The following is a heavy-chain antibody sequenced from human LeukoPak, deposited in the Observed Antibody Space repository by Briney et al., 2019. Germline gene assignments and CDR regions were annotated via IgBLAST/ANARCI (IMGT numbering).Heavy chain of an antibody. D-gene: IGHD2-15*01. Sequence: ASVKVSCKASGYTFTGYYMHWVRQAPGQGLEWMGWINPNSGGTNYAQKFQGRVTMTRDTSISTAYMELSRLRSDDTAVYYCARSLGYCSGGSCYSGDIWGQGTMVTVSS. V-gene: IGHV1-2*02. CDR1: GYTFTGYY. CDR3: ARSLGYCSGGSCYSGDI. CDR2: INPNSGGT. J-gene: IGHJ3*02.